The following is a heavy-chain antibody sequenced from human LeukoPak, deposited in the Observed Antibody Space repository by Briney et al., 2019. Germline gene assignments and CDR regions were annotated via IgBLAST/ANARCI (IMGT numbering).Heavy chain of an antibody. J-gene: IGHJ4*02. CDR1: GYTLTELS. CDR3: ATVLSGSYYNPGPIFDY. Sequence: ASVKVSCKVSGYTLTELSMHWVRQAPGKGLERMGGFDPEDGETIYAQKFQGRVTMTEDTSTDTAYMELSSLRSEDTAVYYCATVLSGSYYNPGPIFDYWGQGTLVTVSS. D-gene: IGHD1-26*01. V-gene: IGHV1-24*01. CDR2: FDPEDGET.